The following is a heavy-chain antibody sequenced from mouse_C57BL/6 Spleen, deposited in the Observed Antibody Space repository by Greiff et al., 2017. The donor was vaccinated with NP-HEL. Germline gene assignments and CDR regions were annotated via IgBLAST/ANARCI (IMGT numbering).Heavy chain of an antibody. D-gene: IGHD3-1*01. CDR3: ARWGYDGYFDY. Sequence: VQLQQPGAELVKPGASVKLSCKASGYTFTSYWMHWVKQRPGQGLEWIGMIHPNSGSTNYNEKFKSKATLTVDKSSSTASMQLSSLTSEDSAVYYCARWGYDGYFDYWGQGTTLTVSS. CDR2: IHPNSGST. CDR1: GYTFTSYW. J-gene: IGHJ2*01. V-gene: IGHV1-64*01.